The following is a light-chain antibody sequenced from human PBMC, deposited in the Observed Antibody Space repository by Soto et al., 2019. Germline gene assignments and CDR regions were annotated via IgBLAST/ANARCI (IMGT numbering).Light chain of an antibody. CDR1: SSDVGGYNY. CDR3: SSYASSEPVV. J-gene: IGLJ2*01. CDR2: EVS. Sequence: QSVLTQPASVSGSPGQSITISCTGTSSDVGGYNYVSWYQQHPGKVPKLIIYEVSNRPSGVFNRFSGSKSDNTASLTISGLQAEDEADYYCSSYASSEPVVFGGGTQLTVL. V-gene: IGLV2-14*01.